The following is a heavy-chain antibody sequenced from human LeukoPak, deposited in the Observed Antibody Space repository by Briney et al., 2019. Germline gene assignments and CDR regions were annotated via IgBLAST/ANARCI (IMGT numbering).Heavy chain of an antibody. J-gene: IGHJ6*03. CDR1: GFTFSSYA. CDR2: ISGSGGST. Sequence: GGSLRLSCAASGFTFSSYAMSWVRQAPGKGLEWVSAISGSGGSTYYADSVKGRFTISRDNSKNTLYLQMNSLRAEDTAVYYCANLPSETYYDFWSGSVDYYYMDVWGKGTTVTVSS. D-gene: IGHD3-3*01. V-gene: IGHV3-23*01. CDR3: ANLPSETYYDFWSGSVDYYYMDV.